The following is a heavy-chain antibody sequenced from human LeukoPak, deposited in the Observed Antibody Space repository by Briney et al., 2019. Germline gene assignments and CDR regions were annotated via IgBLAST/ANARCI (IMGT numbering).Heavy chain of an antibody. CDR2: ISGSGGTT. J-gene: IGHJ4*02. Sequence: GGSLRLSCAVSGFTFSRYAMSWVRQTPGKGLEWVSFISGSGGTTYYADSVKGRFTISRDNSKNTLYLQMKSLRAEDTAVYYCARDFYCSRTSCYAPSFDYWGQGTLVTVSS. V-gene: IGHV3-23*01. CDR1: GFTFSRYA. CDR3: ARDFYCSRTSCYAPSFDY. D-gene: IGHD2-2*01.